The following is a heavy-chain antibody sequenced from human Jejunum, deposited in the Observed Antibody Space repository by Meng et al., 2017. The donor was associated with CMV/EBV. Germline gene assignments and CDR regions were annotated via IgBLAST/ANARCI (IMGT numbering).Heavy chain of an antibody. CDR1: FNDYA. J-gene: IGHJ4*02. CDR2: ISWSSGVT. Sequence: FNDYAMHWVRQAPGKGLEWVSGISWSSGVTGYADSVKGRFTISRDNAKNSLYLQMNSLRPEDTAVYYCARSTRGYFDITGYFDYWGQGALVTVSS. D-gene: IGHD3-22*01. V-gene: IGHV3-9*01. CDR3: ARSTRGYFDITGYFDY.